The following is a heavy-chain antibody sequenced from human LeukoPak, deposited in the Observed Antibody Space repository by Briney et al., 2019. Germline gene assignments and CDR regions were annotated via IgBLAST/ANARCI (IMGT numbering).Heavy chain of an antibody. Sequence: ASVKVSCKASGYTFTSYAMNWVRQAPGQGLEWMGWINTNTGNPTYAQGFTGRFVFSLDTSVSTAYLQISSLKAEDTAVYYCARVGSSWYKVDYYYGMDVWGQGTTVTVSS. CDR1: GYTFTSYA. CDR2: INTNTGNP. CDR3: ARVGSSWYKVDYYYGMDV. V-gene: IGHV7-4-1*02. D-gene: IGHD6-13*01. J-gene: IGHJ6*02.